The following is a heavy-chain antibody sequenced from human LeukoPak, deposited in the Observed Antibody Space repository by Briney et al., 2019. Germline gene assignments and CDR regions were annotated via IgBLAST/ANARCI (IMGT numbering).Heavy chain of an antibody. CDR1: GFTFSDYY. CDR3: ARGARWAYYFDY. Sequence: KPGGPLRLSCTASGFTFSDYYMSWIRQTPGKGLEWLSYISTRDNTIQYADSVKGRFTISRDNANNSVFLQMNNLRAEDSAIYYCARGARWAYYFDYWGQGSLVTVSS. D-gene: IGHD4-23*01. V-gene: IGHV3-11*01. CDR2: ISTRDNTI. J-gene: IGHJ4*02.